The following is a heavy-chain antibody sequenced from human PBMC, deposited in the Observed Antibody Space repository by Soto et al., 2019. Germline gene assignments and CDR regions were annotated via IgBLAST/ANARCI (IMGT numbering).Heavy chain of an antibody. V-gene: IGHV1-46*01. D-gene: IGHD3-3*01. J-gene: IGHJ6*02. Sequence: ASGKVSCKAAGYTFTGYYIHWVRQAPGQGLEWMGIINPVGGSATYAQKFQGRVTMTRDTSTSTVYMELSSLISDDTAVYYCARADDFWTTRGMDVWGQGTTVTVSS. CDR3: ARADDFWTTRGMDV. CDR1: GYTFTGYY. CDR2: INPVGGSA.